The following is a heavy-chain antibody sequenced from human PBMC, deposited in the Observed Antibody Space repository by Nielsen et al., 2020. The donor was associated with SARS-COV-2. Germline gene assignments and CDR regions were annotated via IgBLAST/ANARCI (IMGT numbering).Heavy chain of an antibody. CDR2: IISSRTYR. V-gene: IGHV3-11*05. CDR3: AREGVAAAGTADYYYGLDF. D-gene: IGHD6-13*01. Sequence: GGSLRLSCAASGFPFSDYHMSWIRQAPGKGLEWISYIISSRTYRSYADSVRGRFTISRDNAKNSLYLQMNSLRAEDTAVYYCAREGVAAAGTADYYYGLDFWGQGTLVTVSS. CDR1: GFPFSDYH. J-gene: IGHJ6*02.